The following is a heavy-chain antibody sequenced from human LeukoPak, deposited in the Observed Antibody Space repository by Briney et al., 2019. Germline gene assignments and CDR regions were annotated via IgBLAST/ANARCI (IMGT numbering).Heavy chain of an antibody. Sequence: PSETLSLTCAVSGGSISGYYWSWIRQPPGKGLEWIGYIYYSGSTKYNPSLKSRVNISVDTSKNQFSLRLSSVNAADTAMYYCAREKYGGSNDYWGQGTLVTVSS. V-gene: IGHV4-59*01. CDR1: GGSISGYY. J-gene: IGHJ4*02. CDR2: IYYSGST. CDR3: AREKYGGSNDY. D-gene: IGHD1-26*01.